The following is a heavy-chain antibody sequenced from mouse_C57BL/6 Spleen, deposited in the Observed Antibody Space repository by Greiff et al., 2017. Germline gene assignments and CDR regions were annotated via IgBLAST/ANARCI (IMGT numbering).Heavy chain of an antibody. J-gene: IGHJ2*01. CDR2: IDPENGDT. D-gene: IGHD1-1*01. V-gene: IGHV14-4*01. CDR1: GFKIKDDY. CDR3: TTCKVARDFDY. Sequence: VQLQQSGAELVRPGASVKLSCTASGFKIKDDYMHWVKQWPEQGLEWIGWIDPENGDTEYASKFQGNATITADTYSNTAYLQLSSRPSEDTAGYYCTTCKVARDFDYWGQGTTLTVSS.